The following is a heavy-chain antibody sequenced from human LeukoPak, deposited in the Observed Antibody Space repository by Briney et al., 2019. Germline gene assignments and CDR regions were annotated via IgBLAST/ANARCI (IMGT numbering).Heavy chain of an antibody. CDR2: ISGSGGST. V-gene: IGHV3-23*01. D-gene: IGHD3-10*01. J-gene: IGHJ4*02. Sequence: GGSLGLSCAASGFTFSSYAMSWVRQAPGKGLEWVSGISGSGGSTYYADSVKGRFTISRDNSKNTLYLQMNTMRAEDTAVYYCAKDLWFGGYWGQGSLVTVSS. CDR1: GFTFSSYA. CDR3: AKDLWFGGY.